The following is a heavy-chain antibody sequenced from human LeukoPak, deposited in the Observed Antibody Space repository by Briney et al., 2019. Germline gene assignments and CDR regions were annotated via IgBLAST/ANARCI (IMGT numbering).Heavy chain of an antibody. D-gene: IGHD3-10*01. V-gene: IGHV1-2*02. CDR2: INPNSGGT. J-gene: IGHJ4*02. Sequence: ASVKVSCKASGYTFTGYYMHWVRQAPGQGLEWMGWINPNSGGTNYAQKFQGRVTMTRDTSISTAYMELSRLRSDDTAVYYCARPLTPYYGSGSYRAGFDYWGQGTLVTVSS. CDR3: ARPLTPYYGSGSYRAGFDY. CDR1: GYTFTGYY.